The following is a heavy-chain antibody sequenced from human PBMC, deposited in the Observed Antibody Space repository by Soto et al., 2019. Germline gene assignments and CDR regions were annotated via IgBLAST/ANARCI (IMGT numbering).Heavy chain of an antibody. CDR2: ISWNSGSI. Sequence: GGSLSLSCAASGFTFDDYAMHWVRQAPGKGLEWVSGISWNSGSIGYADPVKGRFTISRDNAKNSLYLKMNSLRAEDTALYYCAKDTHDILTGYPTQHFDYWGQGTLVTVSS. J-gene: IGHJ4*02. D-gene: IGHD3-9*01. CDR3: AKDTHDILTGYPTQHFDY. CDR1: GFTFDDYA. V-gene: IGHV3-9*01.